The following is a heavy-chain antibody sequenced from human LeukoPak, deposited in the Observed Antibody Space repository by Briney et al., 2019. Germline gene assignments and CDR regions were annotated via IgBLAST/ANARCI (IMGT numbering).Heavy chain of an antibody. J-gene: IGHJ4*02. V-gene: IGHV3-23*01. CDR2: IGGSGGST. D-gene: IGHD3-10*01. CDR3: AKFTRTLVRGALVN. Sequence: GGSLRLSCAASGFYFANYAMSWVRQALGKGLEWVSAIGGSGGSTYYADSVKGRFSISRDDSKNTLYLQMNSLRAEDTAVYYCAKFTRTLVRGALVNWGQGTLVTVSS. CDR1: GFYFANYA.